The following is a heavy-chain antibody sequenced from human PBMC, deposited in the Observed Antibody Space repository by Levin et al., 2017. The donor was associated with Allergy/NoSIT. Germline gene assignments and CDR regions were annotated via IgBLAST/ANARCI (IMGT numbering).Heavy chain of an antibody. D-gene: IGHD2-2*01. CDR1: GGSISSSNW. CDR3: ARVDCSSTSCYDNY. Sequence: TSETLSLTCAVSGGSISSSNWWSWVRQAPGKGLEWIGEIYHSGSTNYNPSLKSRVTISEDKSKNQFSLKLSSATAADTAVYYCARVDCSSTSCYDNYWGQGTLVTVSS. J-gene: IGHJ4*02. CDR2: IYHSGST. V-gene: IGHV4-4*02.